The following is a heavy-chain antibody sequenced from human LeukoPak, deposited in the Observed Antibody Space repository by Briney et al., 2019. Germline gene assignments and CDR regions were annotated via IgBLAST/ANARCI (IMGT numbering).Heavy chain of an antibody. D-gene: IGHD2-15*01. CDR2: IYPKNGDT. J-gene: IGHJ3*02. CDR1: GYTFTAYY. Sequence: ASVKVSCKASGYTFTAYYLHWVRQAPGQGLEWMGWIYPKNGDTNFAQKFRGRVTMTRDTSITTTYMELNRLRSDDTAVYYCARDGHSGGAFDIWGQGTMVTVSS. V-gene: IGHV1-2*02. CDR3: ARDGHSGGAFDI.